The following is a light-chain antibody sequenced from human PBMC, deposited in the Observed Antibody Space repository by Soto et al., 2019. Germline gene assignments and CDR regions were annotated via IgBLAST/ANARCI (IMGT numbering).Light chain of an antibody. CDR3: AAWDDSLSGVV. CDR1: SSNIGTNY. V-gene: IGLV1-47*01. Sequence: QPVLTQPPSASGTPGQRVTISCSGSSSNIGTNYVYWYQQLPGTAPKLLIYDNDQRPSGVPDRFSGSKSGTSASLAISGLRSEDEADYYCAAWDDSLSGVVFGGGTQLTVL. CDR2: DND. J-gene: IGLJ2*01.